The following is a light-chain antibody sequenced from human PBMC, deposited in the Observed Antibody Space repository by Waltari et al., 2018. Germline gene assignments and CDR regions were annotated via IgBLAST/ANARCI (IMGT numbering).Light chain of an antibody. CDR2: GTS. CDR1: QRVNSNY. J-gene: IGKJ5*01. Sequence: EIVLTQSPGTPSLSPGERATLSCRTTQRVNSNYLVWYQQKPGQSPRLLMYGTSTRATGVPDRFSGSGSGTDFTLTISRLEPEDFAIYYCQQYGASPPVAFGPGTRL. V-gene: IGKV3-20*01. CDR3: QQYGASPPVA.